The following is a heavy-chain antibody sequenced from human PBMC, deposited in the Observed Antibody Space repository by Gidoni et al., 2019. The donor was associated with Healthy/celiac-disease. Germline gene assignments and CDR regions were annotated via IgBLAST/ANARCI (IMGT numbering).Heavy chain of an antibody. CDR2: INHSGST. CDR1: GGSFSGYY. J-gene: IGHJ4*02. Sequence: QVQPQQWGAGLLKPSETLSLTLAVYGGSFSGYYWGWIRQPPGKGLEWIGEINHSGSTNYNPSLKSRVTISVDTSKNQFSLKLSSVTAADTAVYYCARGHCSSTSCYIFDYWGQGTLVTVSS. V-gene: IGHV4-34*01. CDR3: ARGHCSSTSCYIFDY. D-gene: IGHD2-2*02.